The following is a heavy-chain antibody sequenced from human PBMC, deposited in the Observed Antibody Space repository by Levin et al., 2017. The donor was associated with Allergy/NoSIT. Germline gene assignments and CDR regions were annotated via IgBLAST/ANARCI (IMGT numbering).Heavy chain of an antibody. J-gene: IGHJ4*02. V-gene: IGHV3-7*01. CDR3: ARCEDY. CDR2: INQGGSDK. Sequence: GASVKVSCAASGFTFNNYWMSWVRQAPGKGLEWVASINQGGSDKFYVDSVRGRFTISRDNAKNSLYLQMNSLRAEDTAVYYRARCEDYWGQGTLVTVSS. CDR1: GFTFNNYW. D-gene: IGHD2-15*01.